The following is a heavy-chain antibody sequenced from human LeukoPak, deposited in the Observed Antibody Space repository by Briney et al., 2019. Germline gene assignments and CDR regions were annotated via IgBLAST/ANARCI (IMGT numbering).Heavy chain of an antibody. Sequence: ASVKVSCKASGGTFSSYAISWVRQAPGQGLEWMGGIIPIFGTASYAQKFQGRVTITADESTSTAYMELSSLRSEDTAVYYCAILPPIVVVPAAQGENWFDPWGQGTLVTVSS. J-gene: IGHJ5*02. CDR1: GGTFSSYA. CDR3: AILPPIVVVPAAQGENWFDP. V-gene: IGHV1-69*13. CDR2: IIPIFGTA. D-gene: IGHD2-2*01.